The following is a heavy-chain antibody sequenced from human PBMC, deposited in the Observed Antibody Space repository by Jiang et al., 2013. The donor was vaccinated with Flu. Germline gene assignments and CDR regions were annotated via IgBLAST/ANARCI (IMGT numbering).Heavy chain of an antibody. J-gene: IGHJ2*01. CDR2: IYYSGST. Sequence: PGLVKPSQTLSLTCTVSGGSISSGDYYWTWIRQPPGKGLEWIGYIYYSGSTYYNPSLKSRLTMSVDTSKNQFSLKLSSVTAADTAVYYCARGPGLGRGRYFDLWGRGTLVSVSS. V-gene: IGHV4-30-4*01. D-gene: IGHD3-16*01. CDR3: ARGPGLGRGRYFDL. CDR1: GGSISSGDYY.